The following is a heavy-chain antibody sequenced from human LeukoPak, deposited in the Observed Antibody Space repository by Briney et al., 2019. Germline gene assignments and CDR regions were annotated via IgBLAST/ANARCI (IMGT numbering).Heavy chain of an antibody. J-gene: IGHJ4*02. CDR1: GFTFSSYA. V-gene: IGHV3-30-3*01. D-gene: IGHD5-18*01. CDR2: ISYDGSNK. Sequence: GGSLGLSCAASGFTFSSYAMHWVRQAPGKGLEWVAVISYDGSNKYYADSVKGRFTISRDNSKNTLYLQMNSLRAEDTAVYYCARDREYSYGSFDYWGQGTLVTVSS. CDR3: ARDREYSYGSFDY.